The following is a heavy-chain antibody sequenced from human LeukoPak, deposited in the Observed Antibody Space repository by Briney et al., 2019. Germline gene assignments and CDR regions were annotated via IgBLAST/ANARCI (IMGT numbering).Heavy chain of an antibody. V-gene: IGHV2-5*02. Sequence: SGPTLVKPTETLTLTCTFSGFSLSSSGVGVGWVRQPPGEALEWLALIYWDDDKRYSPSLRSRLIITKDTSKNQVVLTMTNVDPVDTATYYCAHRRYLYGSWNFGSFDYWGQGTLVTVSS. CDR2: IYWDDDK. J-gene: IGHJ4*02. CDR3: AHRRYLYGSWNFGSFDY. CDR1: GFSLSSSGVG. D-gene: IGHD6-19*01.